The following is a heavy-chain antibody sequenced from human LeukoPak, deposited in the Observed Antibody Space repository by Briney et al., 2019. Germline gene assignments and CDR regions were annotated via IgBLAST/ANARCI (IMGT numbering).Heavy chain of an antibody. CDR3: AAVVGATPEYYFDY. CDR1: GVSISSNTW. CDR2: IYHSGTT. J-gene: IGHJ4*02. Sequence: ASETLSLTCAVSGVSISSNTWWSWVRQPPGKGLEFIGEIYHSGTTNYKPSLKSRLTISVDKSKNQFSLKLSSVTAADTAVYYCAAVVGATPEYYFDYWGQGTLVTVSS. D-gene: IGHD1-26*01. V-gene: IGHV4-4*02.